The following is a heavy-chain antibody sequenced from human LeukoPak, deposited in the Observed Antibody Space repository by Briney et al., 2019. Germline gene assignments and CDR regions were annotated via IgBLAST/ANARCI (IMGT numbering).Heavy chain of an antibody. CDR1: GYTFTSYG. Sequence: ASVKVSCKASGYTFTSYGISWVRQAPGQGLEWMGWISAYNGNTNYAQKLQGKVTMTTDTSTSTAYMELRSLRSDDTAVYYCARAPYYYDSSGPRLDYWGQGTLVTVSS. CDR3: ARAPYYYDSSGPRLDY. J-gene: IGHJ4*02. D-gene: IGHD3-22*01. CDR2: ISAYNGNT. V-gene: IGHV1-18*01.